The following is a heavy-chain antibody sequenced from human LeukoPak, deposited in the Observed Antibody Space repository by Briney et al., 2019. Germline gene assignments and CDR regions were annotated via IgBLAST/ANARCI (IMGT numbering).Heavy chain of an antibody. V-gene: IGHV4-59*12. CDR2: IFYTGST. Sequence: SSETLSLTCTVSGVSISGNYWSWIRQPPGKGLEWIGYIFYTGSTNYNPSLQSRVTILLDTSKNQFSLKLSSVTAADTAVYYCARYYYDSSGYRYSLFDYWGQGTLVTVSS. CDR1: GVSISGNY. CDR3: ARYYYDSSGYRYSLFDY. J-gene: IGHJ4*02. D-gene: IGHD3-22*01.